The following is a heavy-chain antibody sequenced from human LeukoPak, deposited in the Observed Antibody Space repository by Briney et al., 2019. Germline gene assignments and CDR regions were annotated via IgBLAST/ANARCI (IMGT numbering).Heavy chain of an antibody. V-gene: IGHV1-46*01. Sequence: ASVKVSCKASGYTFTSNYIHWVRQAPGQGLERMGMIYPRDGSTSYAQKFQGRVTVTRDTTTSTVHMELSGLRSEDTAVYYCARDQEGFDYWGQGTLVTVSS. CDR2: IYPRDGST. J-gene: IGHJ4*02. CDR1: GYTFTSNY. CDR3: ARDQEGFDY.